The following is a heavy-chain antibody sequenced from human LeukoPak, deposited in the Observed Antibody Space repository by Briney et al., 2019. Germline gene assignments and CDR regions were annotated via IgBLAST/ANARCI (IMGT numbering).Heavy chain of an antibody. CDR3: ARDAICSGGSCCYAFDI. J-gene: IGHJ3*02. CDR1: GFTFDDYA. V-gene: IGHV3-74*01. Sequence: PGRSLRLSCAASGFTFDDYAMHWVRQAPGKGLEWVSGINSDGSSTSYADSVKGRFTISRDNAKNTLYLQMNSLRAEDTAVYYCARDAICSGGSCCYAFDIWGQGTMVTVSS. CDR2: INSDGSST. D-gene: IGHD2-15*01.